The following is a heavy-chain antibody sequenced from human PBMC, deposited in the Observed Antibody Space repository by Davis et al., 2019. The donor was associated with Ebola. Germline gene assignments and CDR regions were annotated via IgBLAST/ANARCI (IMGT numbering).Heavy chain of an antibody. CDR2: ISYSGRT. J-gene: IGHJ5*02. CDR1: GASISSHY. CDR3: ARHNRDYYDSSGYHQPRSWFDP. V-gene: IGHV4-59*08. D-gene: IGHD3-22*01. Sequence: PSETLSLTCTVSGASISSHYWSWIRQPPGKGLEWIGNISYSGRTNYNPSLKSRVTISVDTSKNQFSLKLSSVTAADTAVYYCARHNRDYYDSSGYHQPRSWFDPWGQGTLVTVSS.